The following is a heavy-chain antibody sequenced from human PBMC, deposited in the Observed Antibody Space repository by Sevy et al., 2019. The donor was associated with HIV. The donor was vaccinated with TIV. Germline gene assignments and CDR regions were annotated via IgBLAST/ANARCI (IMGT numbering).Heavy chain of an antibody. V-gene: IGHV1-69*13. J-gene: IGHJ5*02. CDR3: AREVTGTTYGFDP. Sequence: SVKVSCKASGGTFSSHAMSWVRQAPGQGLEWMGGIIPIYGTINYAQKFQGRVTITADESTSTVYMVLSSLRPDDAAVYYCAREVTGTTYGFDPWGQGTLVTVSS. CDR1: GGTFSSHA. CDR2: IIPIYGTI. D-gene: IGHD1-7*01.